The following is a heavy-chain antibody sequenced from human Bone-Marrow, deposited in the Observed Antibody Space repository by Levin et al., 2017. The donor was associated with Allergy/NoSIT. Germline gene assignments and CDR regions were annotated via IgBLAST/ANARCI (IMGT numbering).Heavy chain of an antibody. D-gene: IGHD4-17*01. CDR2: LDGSSGKT. CDR3: VKAETTVMLDYSSFDV. Sequence: HPGESLKISCRISGFIFADYAMSWVRRAPGRGLEWVSSLDGSSGKTLYADSVKGRFTISREYSKDTLFLQMNSLRAEDTARYYCVKAETTVMLDYSSFDVWGEGTAVTVSS. V-gene: IGHV3-23*01. CDR1: GFIFADYA. J-gene: IGHJ6*04.